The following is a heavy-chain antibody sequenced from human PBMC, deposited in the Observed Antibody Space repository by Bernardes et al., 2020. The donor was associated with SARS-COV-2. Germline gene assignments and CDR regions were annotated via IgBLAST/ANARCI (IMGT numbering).Heavy chain of an antibody. D-gene: IGHD5-12*01. Sequence: SETLSLTCTVSGGSISSGGYYWSWIRQHPGKGLEWIGYIYYSGSTYYNPSLKSRVTISVDTSKNQFSLKLSSVTAADTAVYYCATSLGLRSPWDNWFDPWGQGTLVTVSS. CDR1: GGSISSGGYY. CDR2: IYYSGST. V-gene: IGHV4-31*03. J-gene: IGHJ5*02. CDR3: ATSLGLRSPWDNWFDP.